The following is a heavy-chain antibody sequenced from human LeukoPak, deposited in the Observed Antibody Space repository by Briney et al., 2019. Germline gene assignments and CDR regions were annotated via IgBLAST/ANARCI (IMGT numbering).Heavy chain of an antibody. CDR1: GFTFSSYW. CDR2: IKQDGSEK. J-gene: IGHJ5*02. V-gene: IGHV3-7*01. CDR3: AREAGATNL. Sequence: GGSLRLSCAASGFTFSSYWMSWVRQAAEKGLEWVADIKQDGSEKYYVDSVKGRFTISRDNATNLLYLQMNSLRVEDTAVYYCAREAGATNLWGQGTLVTVPS. D-gene: IGHD1-26*01.